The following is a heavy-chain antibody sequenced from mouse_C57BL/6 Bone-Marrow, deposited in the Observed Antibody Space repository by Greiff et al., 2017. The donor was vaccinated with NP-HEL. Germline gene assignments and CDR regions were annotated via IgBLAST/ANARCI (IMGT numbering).Heavy chain of an antibody. D-gene: IGHD2-5*01. CDR3: ARERDYSNYVGFAY. CDR2: IYPRSGNT. V-gene: IGHV1-81*01. Sequence: QVQLQQSGAELARPGASVKLSCKASGYTFPSYGISWVKQRTGQGLEWIGEIYPRSGNTYYNEKFKGKATLTADKSSSTAYMELRSLTSEDSAVYFCARERDYSNYVGFAYWGQGTLVTVSA. J-gene: IGHJ3*01. CDR1: GYTFPSYG.